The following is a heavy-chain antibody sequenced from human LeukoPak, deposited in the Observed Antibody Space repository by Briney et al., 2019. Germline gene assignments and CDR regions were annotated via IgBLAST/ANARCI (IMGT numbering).Heavy chain of an antibody. J-gene: IGHJ6*03. CDR1: GFTVSSNY. D-gene: IGHD4-11*01. Sequence: GGSLRLSCAASGFTVSSNYMSWVRQAPGKGLEWVSVIYSGGSTYYADSVKGRFTISRHNSKNTLYLQMNSLRAEDTAVYYCARGFDYSNYYYYYMDVWGKGTTVTVSS. CDR2: IYSGGST. V-gene: IGHV3-53*04. CDR3: ARGFDYSNYYYYYMDV.